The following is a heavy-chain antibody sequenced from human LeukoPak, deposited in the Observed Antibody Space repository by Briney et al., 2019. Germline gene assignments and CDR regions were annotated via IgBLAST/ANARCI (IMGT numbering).Heavy chain of an antibody. CDR2: IKQDGSEK. CDR3: ARESYGSGSNAFDI. D-gene: IGHD3-10*01. CDR1: GFTVSSYW. V-gene: IGHV3-7*01. J-gene: IGHJ3*02. Sequence: GVSLRLSCAASGFTVSSYWMSWVRQAPGKGLEWVANIKQDGSEKYYVDSVKGRFTISRDNAKNSLYLQMNSLRAEDTAVYYCARESYGSGSNAFDIWGQGTMVTVSS.